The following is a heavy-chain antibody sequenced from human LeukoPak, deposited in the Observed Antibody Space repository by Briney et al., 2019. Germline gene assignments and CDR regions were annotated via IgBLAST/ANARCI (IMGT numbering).Heavy chain of an antibody. Sequence: PSETLSLTCAVYGGSFSGYYWSWIRQPPGKGLEWIGEINHSGSTNQNPSLKSRVTISVDTSKNQFSLKLSSVTAADTAVYYCARAIAGAYFDYWGQGTLVTVSS. CDR2: INHSGST. V-gene: IGHV4-34*01. CDR3: ARAIAGAYFDY. CDR1: GGSFSGYY. D-gene: IGHD6-13*01. J-gene: IGHJ4*02.